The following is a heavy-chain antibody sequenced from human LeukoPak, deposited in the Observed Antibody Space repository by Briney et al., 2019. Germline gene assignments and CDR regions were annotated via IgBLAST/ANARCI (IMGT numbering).Heavy chain of an antibody. Sequence: SETLSLTCAVYGGSFSGYYWSWIRQPPGKGLEWIGEINHSGSTNYNPSLKSRVTISVDTSKNQFSLKLSTVTAADTAVYYCARRGSTYYDFWSGYGTFDYWGQGTLVTVSS. V-gene: IGHV4-34*01. CDR2: INHSGST. CDR3: ARRGSTYYDFWSGYGTFDY. J-gene: IGHJ4*02. CDR1: GGSFSGYY. D-gene: IGHD3-3*01.